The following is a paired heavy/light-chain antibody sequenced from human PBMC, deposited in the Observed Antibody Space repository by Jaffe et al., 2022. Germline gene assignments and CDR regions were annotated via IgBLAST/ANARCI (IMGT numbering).Heavy chain of an antibody. CDR2: IHHSGST. J-gene: IGHJ6*04. V-gene: IGHV4-34*02. D-gene: IGHD3-10*01. CDR1: GASFSGYS. Sequence: QVQLQQWGAGLLKPSETLSLTCAVYGASFSGYSWTWIRQSPGKGLEWIGEIHHSGSTIYKASLKSRLTMSVDTSKRQISLQLRSVTAADTAVYFCARAERGEDFGSNGSPPGSRLVDVWGKGTTVTVSS. CDR3: ARAERGEDFGSNGSPPGSRLVDV.
Light chain of an antibody. CDR1: QSLLHSNGYNY. J-gene: IGKJ4*01. CDR3: MQVLQTPLT. V-gene: IGKV2-28*01. Sequence: DIVMTQSPLSLPVSPGEPASISCRSSQSLLHSNGYNYLDWYVQKPGQSPQVLIHLGSTRASGVPDRFSGSGSGTDFTLKISRVEAEDVGVYYCMQVLQTPLTFGGGTKVEIK. CDR2: LGS.